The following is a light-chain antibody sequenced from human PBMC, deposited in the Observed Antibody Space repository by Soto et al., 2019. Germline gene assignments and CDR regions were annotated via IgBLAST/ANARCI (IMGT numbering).Light chain of an antibody. CDR1: QSLLHSNGYNY. Sequence: DIVMTQSPLSLPVTPGEPASISCRSSQSLLHSNGYNYLDWYLQKPGQSPQLLIYLGSNRASGVPDRFSGSGSGTDFTLKISRVEAEDVGVYYCMQALQNLSYTVGQGTKVDSK. J-gene: IGKJ2*01. V-gene: IGKV2-28*01. CDR2: LGS. CDR3: MQALQNLSYT.